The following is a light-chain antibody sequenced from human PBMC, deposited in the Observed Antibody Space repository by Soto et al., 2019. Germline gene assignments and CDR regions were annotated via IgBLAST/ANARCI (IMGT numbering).Light chain of an antibody. J-gene: IGKJ2*01. CDR1: QSISSW. CDR3: QQYQSYSYT. V-gene: IGKV1-5*03. Sequence: DIQMTQSPSTLPASVGDRVTITCRASQSISSWLAWYQQKPGKAPKLLIHEASTLESGVPSRFSGSGSGTEFTLTISSLQSEDFATYYCQQYQSYSYTFGQGTKVDIK. CDR2: EAS.